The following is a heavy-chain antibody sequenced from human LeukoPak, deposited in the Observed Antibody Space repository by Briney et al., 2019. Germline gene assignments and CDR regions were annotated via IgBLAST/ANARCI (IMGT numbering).Heavy chain of an antibody. Sequence: SETLSLTCTVSGGSISSYYWSWLRQPPGKGLEWIGYIYYSGSTNYNPSLKSRVTISVDTSKNQFSLKLSSVTAADTAVYYCARGPYYDSSGQFDYWGQGTLVTVSS. CDR1: GGSISSYY. J-gene: IGHJ4*02. D-gene: IGHD3-22*01. V-gene: IGHV4-59*01. CDR3: ARGPYYDSSGQFDY. CDR2: IYYSGST.